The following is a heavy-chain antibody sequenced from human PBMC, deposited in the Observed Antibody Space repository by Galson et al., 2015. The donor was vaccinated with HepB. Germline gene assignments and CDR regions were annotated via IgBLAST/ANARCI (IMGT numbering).Heavy chain of an antibody. CDR2: IWNDGSNK. CDR3: AKDGELSSGWPRDFDAFDI. V-gene: IGHV3-33*06. D-gene: IGHD6-19*01. J-gene: IGHJ3*02. CDR1: GFTFSTHG. Sequence: SLRLSCALSGFTFSTHGMHRVRPAPGKGLEWVAVIWNDGSNKYSADAVKGRFTISRENSKNTLYLQMNNLRAEDSAVYYCAKDGELSSGWPRDFDAFDIWGRGTMVTVSS.